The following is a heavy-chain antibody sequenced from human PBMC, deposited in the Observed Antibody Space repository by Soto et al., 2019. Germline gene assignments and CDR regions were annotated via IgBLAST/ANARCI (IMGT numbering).Heavy chain of an antibody. Sequence: QVQLVQSGAEVKKPGASVKVSCKASGYTFTGYYMHWVRQAPGKGLEWMGWINPNSGGTSYAQKFQGWVTMTRDTSISTAYMELSRLRSDDTAVYYCARSYYDSSGPAYHDAFDIWGQGTMVTVSS. CDR2: INPNSGGT. J-gene: IGHJ3*02. CDR3: ARSYYDSSGPAYHDAFDI. D-gene: IGHD3-22*01. CDR1: GYTFTGYY. V-gene: IGHV1-2*04.